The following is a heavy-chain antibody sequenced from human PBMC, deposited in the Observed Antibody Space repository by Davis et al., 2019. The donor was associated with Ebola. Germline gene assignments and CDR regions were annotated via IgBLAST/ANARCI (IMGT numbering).Heavy chain of an antibody. CDR2: IKQDGSEK. Sequence: GESLKISCAASGFTFSSYWMSWVRQAPGKGLEWVANIKQDGSEKYYVDSVKGRFTISRDNAKNSLYLQMNSLRAEDTAVYYCAILPGTKDFDYWGQGTLVTVSS. CDR1: GFTFSSYW. CDR3: AILPGTKDFDY. V-gene: IGHV3-7*03. J-gene: IGHJ4*02.